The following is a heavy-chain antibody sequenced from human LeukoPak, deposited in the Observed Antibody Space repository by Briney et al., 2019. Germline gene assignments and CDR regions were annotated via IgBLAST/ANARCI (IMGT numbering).Heavy chain of an antibody. J-gene: IGHJ6*03. CDR1: GFNFSSYI. D-gene: IGHD6-13*01. V-gene: IGHV3-21*01. CDR2: ISSSRSYI. CDR3: ARAFAAGSYYYYHMDV. Sequence: GGSLRLSCAASGFNFSSYIMNWVRQAPGKGLEWVSSISSSRSYIYYADSVKGRFTISRDNAKNSLHLQMNSLRAEDTAVYYCARAFAAGSYYYYHMDVWGKGTTVTISS.